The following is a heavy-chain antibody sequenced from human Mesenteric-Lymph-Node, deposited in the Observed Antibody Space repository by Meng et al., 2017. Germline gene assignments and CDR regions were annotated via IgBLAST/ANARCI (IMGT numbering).Heavy chain of an antibody. V-gene: IGHV3-23*01. Sequence: GGSLRPSCAVSGFTSSSYAMSWVRQAPGKGLEWVSSISASGANTHYADSVKGRFSISRDNYKNTLYLQMSSLRAEDTAVSYCAKSLVITTRYCDYWGQGTLVTVSS. CDR2: ISASGANT. CDR3: AKSLVITTRYCDY. D-gene: IGHD4-11*01. J-gene: IGHJ4*02. CDR1: GFTSSSYA.